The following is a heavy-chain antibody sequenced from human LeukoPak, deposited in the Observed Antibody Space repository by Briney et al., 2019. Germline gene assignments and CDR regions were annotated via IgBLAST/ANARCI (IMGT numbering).Heavy chain of an antibody. Sequence: PGGSLRLSCAASGFTFSSYSMNWVRQAPVKGLESVSYISSSGSSISYADSVKGRFTISRDNAKNSLYLQMNSLRDEDTAVYYCARRRAWDTAMVDFDYWGQGTLVTVSS. CDR1: GFTFSSYS. J-gene: IGHJ4*02. CDR2: ISSSGSSI. D-gene: IGHD5-18*01. V-gene: IGHV3-48*02. CDR3: ARRRAWDTAMVDFDY.